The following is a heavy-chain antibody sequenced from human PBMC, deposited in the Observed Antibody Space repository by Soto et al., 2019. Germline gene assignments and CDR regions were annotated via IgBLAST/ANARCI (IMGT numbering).Heavy chain of an antibody. V-gene: IGHV3-23*01. D-gene: IGHD1-1*01. J-gene: IGHJ4*02. Sequence: EVQLLEWGGDLVQPGGSLRLSCAASGFTFSSSAMSWVRLAPGRGLEWVSAISGSGDSTYYTDSVKGRFTISRDNSKNXXYLQMISLRAEDTAVYYCAREDXXAXXXXEPHFDYWGQGTLVTVSS. CDR1: GFTFSSSA. CDR2: ISGSGDST. CDR3: AREDXXAXXXXEPHFDY.